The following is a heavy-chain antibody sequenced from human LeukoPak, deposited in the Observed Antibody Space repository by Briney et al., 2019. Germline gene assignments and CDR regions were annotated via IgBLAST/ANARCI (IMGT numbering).Heavy chain of an antibody. V-gene: IGHV4-39*07. D-gene: IGHD3-22*01. Sequence: PSETLSLTCTVSGGSISSYSYYWGWIRQPPGKGLEWIGSMYHNGSTYYNPSLKSRVTISVDTSKNQFSLKLSSVTAADTAVYYCARGRYYDSSGYPHFDYWGQGTLVTVSS. CDR1: GGSISSYSYY. J-gene: IGHJ4*02. CDR3: ARGRYYDSSGYPHFDY. CDR2: MYHNGST.